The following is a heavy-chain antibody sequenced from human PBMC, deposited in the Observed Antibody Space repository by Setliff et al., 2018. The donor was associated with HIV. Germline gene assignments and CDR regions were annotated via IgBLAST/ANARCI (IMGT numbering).Heavy chain of an antibody. V-gene: IGHV4-34*01. J-gene: IGHJ6*04. CDR1: GGSFSGYY. Sequence: SETLSLTCAVYGGSFSGYYWSWIRQPPGKGLEWIGEINHSGSTNYNPSLKSRVTISVDTSKNQFSLKLSSVTAADTAVYYCVSATRITMIVVVPHPLDVWGKGTTVTVSS. CDR3: VSATRITMIVVVPHPLDV. CDR2: INHSGST. D-gene: IGHD3-22*01.